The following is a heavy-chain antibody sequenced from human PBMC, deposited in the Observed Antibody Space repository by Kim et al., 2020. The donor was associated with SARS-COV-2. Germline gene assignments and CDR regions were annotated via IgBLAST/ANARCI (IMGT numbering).Heavy chain of an antibody. V-gene: IGHV3-33*01. CDR2: NK. D-gene: IGHD3-22*01. CDR3: AREGYYDSSGYLDY. J-gene: IGHJ4*02. Sequence: NKYYADSVKGRFTISRDNSKNTLYLQMNSLRAEDTAVYYCAREGYYDSSGYLDYWGQGTLVTVSS.